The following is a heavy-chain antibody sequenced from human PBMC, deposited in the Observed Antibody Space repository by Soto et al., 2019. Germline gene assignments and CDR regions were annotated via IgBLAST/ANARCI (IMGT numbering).Heavy chain of an antibody. CDR1: GFTFSSYG. CDR2: ISYDGSNK. Sequence: GGSMRLSCAASGFTFSSYGMHWVRQAPGKGLEWVAVISYDGSNKYYADSVKGRFTISRDNSKNTLYLQMNSLRADDTAVYYCAEDRQPDGRWPFDHWSQGTLVTVSS. V-gene: IGHV3-30*18. CDR3: AEDRQPDGRWPFDH. D-gene: IGHD2-2*01. J-gene: IGHJ4*02.